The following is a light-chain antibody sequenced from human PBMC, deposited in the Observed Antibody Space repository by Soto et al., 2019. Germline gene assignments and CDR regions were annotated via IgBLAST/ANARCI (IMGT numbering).Light chain of an antibody. CDR3: GTWDSSLGVLI. Sequence: QSVLTQPPSVSAAPGQKVTISCSGGSSNIGNNYVSWYQQLPGTAPKLLIYDNNKRPSGIPDRFSGSKSGTSATLGITGLQTGDEGDYYCGTWDSSLGVLIFGGGTKLTVL. V-gene: IGLV1-51*01. J-gene: IGLJ2*01. CDR1: SSNIGNNY. CDR2: DNN.